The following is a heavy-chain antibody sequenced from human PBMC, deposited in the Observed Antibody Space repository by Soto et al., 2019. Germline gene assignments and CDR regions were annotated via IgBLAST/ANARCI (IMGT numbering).Heavy chain of an antibody. V-gene: IGHV4-31*03. Sequence: SETLSLTCTVSGGSISSGGYYWSWIRQHPGKGLEWIGYIYYSGSTYYNPSLKSRVTISVDTSKNQFSLKLSSVTAADTAVYYCARVNSSSSHYYYYMDVWGKGTTVTVSS. CDR3: ARVNSSSSHYYYYMDV. D-gene: IGHD6-13*01. J-gene: IGHJ6*03. CDR1: GGSISSGGYY. CDR2: IYYSGST.